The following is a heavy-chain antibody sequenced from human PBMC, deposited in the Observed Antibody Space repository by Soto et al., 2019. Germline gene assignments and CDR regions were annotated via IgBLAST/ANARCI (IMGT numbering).Heavy chain of an antibody. J-gene: IGHJ4*02. CDR2: IDPKNGNT. V-gene: IGHV1-18*01. Sequence: ASVKVSCKASGYTFTTFGISWVRQAPGQGLEWMGWIDPKNGNTKDAQKFQGRVTMTTDTSTSTAYMELRSLRSDDTAVYYCAKEYCDSSRSFLPDYWGQGALVTLSS. D-gene: IGHD3-16*01. CDR3: AKEYCDSSRSFLPDY. CDR1: GYTFTTFG.